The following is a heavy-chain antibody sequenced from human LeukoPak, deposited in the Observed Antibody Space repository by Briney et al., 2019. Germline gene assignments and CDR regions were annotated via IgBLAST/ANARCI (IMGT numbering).Heavy chain of an antibody. D-gene: IGHD6-13*01. CDR3: ARDDSSSSTLSFDY. CDR2: IYYSGST. J-gene: IGHJ4*02. Sequence: PSETLSLTCTVSGGSTSSSSYYWGWIRQPPGKGLEWIGSIYYSGSTYYNLSLKSRVTISVDTSKNQFSLKLSSVTAADTAVYYCARDDSSSSTLSFDYWGQGTLVTVSS. CDR1: GGSTSSSSYY. V-gene: IGHV4-39*07.